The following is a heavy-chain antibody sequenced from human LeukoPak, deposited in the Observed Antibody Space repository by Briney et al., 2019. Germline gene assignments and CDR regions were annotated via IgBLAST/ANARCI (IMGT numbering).Heavy chain of an antibody. J-gene: IGHJ5*02. CDR2: IRYDGTNT. CDR3: ARASSSGYRNNWFDP. D-gene: IGHD3-22*01. V-gene: IGHV3-30*02. Sequence: GGSLRLSCAASGFTFTNYGMHWVRQAPGKGLKWVAFIRYDGTNTYYADSVKGRFTISRDNSKNTLYLQMNSLRAEDTAVYYCARASSSGYRNNWFDPWGQGTLVTVSS. CDR1: GFTFTNYG.